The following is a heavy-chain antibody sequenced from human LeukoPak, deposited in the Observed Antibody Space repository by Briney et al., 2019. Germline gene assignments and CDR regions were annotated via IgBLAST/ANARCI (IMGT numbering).Heavy chain of an antibody. V-gene: IGHV3-53*01. J-gene: IGHJ1*01. Sequence: GGSLRLSCAASGLTVSSNYMNWVRQAPGKGLEWVSVIYSDGNTYYADSVKGRFTISRDNSKNTLYLQMISLRAEDTAVYYCAGAQGISARWWGQGTLVTVSS. CDR3: AGAQGISARW. CDR2: IYSDGNT. D-gene: IGHD6-6*01. CDR1: GLTVSSNY.